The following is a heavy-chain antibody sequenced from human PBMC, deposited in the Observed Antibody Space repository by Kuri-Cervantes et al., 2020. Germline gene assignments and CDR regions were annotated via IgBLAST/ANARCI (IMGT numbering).Heavy chain of an antibody. CDR2: ISYDGSNK. CDR1: RFNFSSYG. Sequence: GGSLRLSCAASRFNFSSYGMHWVRLAPGKGLEWVAVISYDGSNKYYADSVKGRFTISRDNSKNTLYLQMNSLRAVDTAVYYCAKAYSGSYLDYWGQGTLVTVSS. CDR3: AKAYSGSYLDY. J-gene: IGHJ4*02. D-gene: IGHD1-26*01. V-gene: IGHV3-30*18.